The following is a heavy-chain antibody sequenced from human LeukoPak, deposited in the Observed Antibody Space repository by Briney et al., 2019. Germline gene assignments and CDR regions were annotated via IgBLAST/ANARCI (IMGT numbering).Heavy chain of an antibody. Sequence: AASVKVSCKASGYTFTGYYMHWVRQAPGQGLEWMGWINPNSGGTNYAQKFQGRVTMTRDTSISTAYMELSRLRSDDTAVYYCARFGSGRKQYYYYYMDVWGKGTTVTVSS. D-gene: IGHD3-10*01. J-gene: IGHJ6*03. CDR3: ARFGSGRKQYYYYYMDV. CDR1: GYTFTGYY. CDR2: INPNSGGT. V-gene: IGHV1-2*02.